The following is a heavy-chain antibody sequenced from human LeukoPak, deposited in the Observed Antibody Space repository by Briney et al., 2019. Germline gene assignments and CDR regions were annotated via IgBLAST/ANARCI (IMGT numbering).Heavy chain of an antibody. V-gene: IGHV1-18*01. Sequence: ASVKVSCKASGYTFTSYGISWVRQAPGQGLEWMGWTNPKNGNTNYAQKFQDRVTMTTDTSTRTAYMELSSLRSEDTAVYYCATGGGPLYAFDIWGQGTMVTVSS. CDR1: GYTFTSYG. CDR2: TNPKNGNT. D-gene: IGHD3-10*01. J-gene: IGHJ3*02. CDR3: ATGGGPLYAFDI.